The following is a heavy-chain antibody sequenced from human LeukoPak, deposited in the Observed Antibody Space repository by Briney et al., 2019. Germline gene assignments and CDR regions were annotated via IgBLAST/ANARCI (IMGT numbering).Heavy chain of an antibody. CDR3: ARGALYSSSWYTY. D-gene: IGHD6-13*01. V-gene: IGHV1-8*02. Sequence: GASVKVSCKASGYTFTGYYIHWVRQATGQRLEWMGWMNPNSGNTGYAQKFQGRVTMTRNTSISTAYMELSSLRSEDTAVYYCARGALYSSSWYTYWGQGTLVTVSS. CDR1: GYTFTGYY. CDR2: MNPNSGNT. J-gene: IGHJ4*02.